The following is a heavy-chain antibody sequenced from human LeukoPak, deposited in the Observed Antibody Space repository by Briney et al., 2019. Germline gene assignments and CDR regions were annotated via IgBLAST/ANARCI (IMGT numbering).Heavy chain of an antibody. CDR1: GGSISSYY. CDR2: IYYSGST. J-gene: IGHJ5*02. V-gene: IGHV4-59*12. D-gene: IGHD6-13*01. CDR3: ARRIGYSSSWYTAGNWFDP. Sequence: RASETLSLTCTVSGGSISSYYWSWIRQPPGKGLEWIGYIYYSGSTNYNPSLKSRVTISVDTSKNQFSLKLSSVTAADTAVYYCARRIGYSSSWYTAGNWFDPWGQGTLVTVSS.